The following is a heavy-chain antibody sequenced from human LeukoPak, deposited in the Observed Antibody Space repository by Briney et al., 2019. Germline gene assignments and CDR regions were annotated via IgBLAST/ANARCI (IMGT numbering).Heavy chain of an antibody. D-gene: IGHD2-2*01. CDR2: IYPGDSDT. CDR1: GYSFTSYW. CDR3: ARHRRYCSSTSCPDYYYMDV. Sequence: GESLKISCKGSGYSFTSYWIGWVRQMPGKGLEWMGIIYPGDSDTRYSPSFQGQVTISADKSISTAYLQWSSLKASDTAMYYCARHRRYCSSTSCPDYYYMDVWGKGTTVTVSS. J-gene: IGHJ6*03. V-gene: IGHV5-51*01.